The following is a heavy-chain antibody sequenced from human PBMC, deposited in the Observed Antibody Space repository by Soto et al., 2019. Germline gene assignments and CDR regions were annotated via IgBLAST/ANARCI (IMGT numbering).Heavy chain of an antibody. CDR1: GFTFSSYG. CDR2: ISYDGSNK. CDR3: AKGDDYYDSSGYYPGDY. D-gene: IGHD3-22*01. J-gene: IGHJ4*02. V-gene: IGHV3-30*18. Sequence: QVQLVESGGGVVQPGRSLRLSCAASGFTFSSYGMHWVRQAPGKGLEWVAVISYDGSNKYYADSVKGRFTISRDNSKNTRYLQMNSLRAEDTAVYYCAKGDDYYDSSGYYPGDYWGQGTLVTVSS.